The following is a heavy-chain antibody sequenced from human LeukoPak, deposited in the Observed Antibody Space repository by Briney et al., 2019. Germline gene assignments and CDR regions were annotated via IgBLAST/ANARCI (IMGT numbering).Heavy chain of an antibody. J-gene: IGHJ4*02. D-gene: IGHD4-17*01. V-gene: IGHV3-21*01. CDR1: GFTFSSYS. CDR3: ARETTVIKKIDY. Sequence: GGSLRLSCAASGFTFSSYSTNWVRQAPGKGLEWVSCITRSSIYIYYADSVKGRFTISRDNAKNSLYLQMNSLRDEDTAIYYCARETTVIKKIDYWGQGTLVTVSS. CDR2: ITRSSIYI.